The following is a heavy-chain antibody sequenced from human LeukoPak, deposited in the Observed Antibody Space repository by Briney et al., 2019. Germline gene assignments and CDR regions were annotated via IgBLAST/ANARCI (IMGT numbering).Heavy chain of an antibody. CDR1: GFTVSDNY. CDR3: VKDYQVGNSPAFGDY. V-gene: IGHV3-53*01. CDR2: FYAGGTT. Sequence: PGGSLRLSCAVSGFTVSDNYISWVRQAPGKGLEWVSIFYAGGTTYYADSVKGRFTISRDNSRNTMYLQMNSLRVEDTAVYYCVKDYQVGNSPAFGDYWGQGTLVTISS. D-gene: IGHD1-26*01. J-gene: IGHJ4*02.